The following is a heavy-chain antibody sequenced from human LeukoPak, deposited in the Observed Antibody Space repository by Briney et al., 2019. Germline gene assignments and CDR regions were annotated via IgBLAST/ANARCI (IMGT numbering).Heavy chain of an antibody. CDR1: GFTFSDYY. V-gene: IGHV3-11*04. Sequence: GGSLRLSCAASGFTFSDYYMSWIRQAPGKGLEWVSYISSSGSTIYYADSMKGRFTTSRDNAQNSLYLQMNSLRAQDTAVYYCARGDFGVRGAPAYWGQGTLVTVSS. CDR3: ARGDFGVRGAPAY. J-gene: IGHJ4*02. D-gene: IGHD3-10*01. CDR2: ISSSGSTI.